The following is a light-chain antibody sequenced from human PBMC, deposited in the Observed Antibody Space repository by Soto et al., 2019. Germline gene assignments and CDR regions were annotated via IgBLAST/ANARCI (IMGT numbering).Light chain of an antibody. V-gene: IGKV1-5*01. CDR1: ESIRTW. CDR2: DAS. CDR3: QQYHNYPRT. J-gene: IGKJ1*01. Sequence: DSQMTQSPSTLSASVGDRVTITCRASESIRTWLAWYQHKPGKAPKFLIYDASSLESGVPSRFSGSGSGTEFTLTISNLQPDDFATYFCQQYHNYPRTFGQGTKVDIK.